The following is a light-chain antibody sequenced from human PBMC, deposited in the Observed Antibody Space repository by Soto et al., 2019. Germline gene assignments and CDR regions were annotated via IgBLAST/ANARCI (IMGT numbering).Light chain of an antibody. CDR3: QPSNNCPRT. CDR2: GAS. J-gene: IGKJ1*01. CDR1: QSVRSN. Sequence: EIVMTQSPASLSVSSGERATLSCRASQSVRSNLAWYQQKPGQAPRLLIYGASTRATGIPARFSGSGSGTEFTLTISSLQSEDFAVYYWQPSNNCPRTFGQLTKVDIK. V-gene: IGKV3-15*01.